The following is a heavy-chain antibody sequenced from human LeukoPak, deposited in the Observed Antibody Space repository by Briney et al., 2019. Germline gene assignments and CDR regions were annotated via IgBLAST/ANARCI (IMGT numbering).Heavy chain of an antibody. J-gene: IGHJ4*02. CDR3: ARGRSHGDGSGSYYDYIDY. CDR2: ISAYNGNT. CDR1: GYTFTNYG. D-gene: IGHD3-10*01. Sequence: GASVKVSCKASGYTFTNYGISWVRQAPGQGLEWMGWISAYNGNTHYAQKFQGRVTMTTDTSTSTAYMELRSLRSDDMAVYYCARGRSHGDGSGSYYDYIDYWGQGTLVTVSS. V-gene: IGHV1-18*03.